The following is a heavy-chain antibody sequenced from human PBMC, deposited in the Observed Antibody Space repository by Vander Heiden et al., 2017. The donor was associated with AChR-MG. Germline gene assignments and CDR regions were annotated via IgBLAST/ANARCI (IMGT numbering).Heavy chain of an antibody. CDR1: GGTFSSYA. D-gene: IGHD2-2*01. V-gene: IGHV1-69*04. CDR2: IIPILGIA. Sequence: QVQLVQSGAEVKTPGSSVKVPCKASGGTFSSYAISWVRQAPGQGLEWMGRIIPILGIANYAQKFQGRVTITADKSTSTAYMELSSLRSEDTAVYYCARDLGGSKGSIGMDVWGQGTTVTVSS. J-gene: IGHJ6*02. CDR3: ARDLGGSKGSIGMDV.